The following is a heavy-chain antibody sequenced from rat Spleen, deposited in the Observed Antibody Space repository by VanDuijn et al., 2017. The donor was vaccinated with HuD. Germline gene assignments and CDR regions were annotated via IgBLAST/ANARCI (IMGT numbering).Heavy chain of an antibody. CDR1: GFTFSGNW. V-gene: IGHV5-29*01. CDR2: ISYDGSST. CDR3: ATDYSGESIMDA. J-gene: IGHJ4*01. Sequence: EVQLVESGGGLVQPGRSLKLSCAASGFTFSGNWLNWIRQAPGKGLEWVATISYDGSSTSYRDSVKGRFTISRDNTKSTLYLQMDSLRSEDTATYYCATDYSGESIMDAWGQGASVTVSS. D-gene: IGHD1-1*01.